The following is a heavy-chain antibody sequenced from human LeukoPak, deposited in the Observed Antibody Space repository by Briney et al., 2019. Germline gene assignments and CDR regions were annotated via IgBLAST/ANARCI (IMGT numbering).Heavy chain of an antibody. CDR3: ARSGDYVWGSYISGEDY. CDR1: GFTFSSYA. D-gene: IGHD3-16*01. V-gene: IGHV3-23*01. CDR2: ISGSGGST. J-gene: IGHJ4*02. Sequence: PGGSLRLSCAASGFTFSSYAMSWVRQAPGKGLEWVSAISGSGGSTYYADSVKGRFTISRDNSKNTLYLQMNSLRAEDTAVYYCARSGDYVWGSYISGEDYWGQGTLVTVSS.